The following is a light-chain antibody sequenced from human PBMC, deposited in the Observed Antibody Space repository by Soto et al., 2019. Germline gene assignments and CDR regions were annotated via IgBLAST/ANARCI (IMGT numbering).Light chain of an antibody. V-gene: IGKV3-11*01. Sequence: EIVLTQSPATLSLSPGERATLSCRASQSISRYLAWYQQKPGQAPRLLIYDASNRATGIPVRFSGSGSGTDFTLTISSLVPEDFVVYYCQQRSNWITFGQGTRLEIK. J-gene: IGKJ5*01. CDR1: QSISRY. CDR2: DAS. CDR3: QQRSNWIT.